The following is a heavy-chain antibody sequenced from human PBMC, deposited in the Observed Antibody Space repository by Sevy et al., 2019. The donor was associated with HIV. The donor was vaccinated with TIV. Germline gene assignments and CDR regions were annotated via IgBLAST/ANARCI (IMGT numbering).Heavy chain of an antibody. CDR1: GYAFTGYY. V-gene: IGHV1-2*06. CDR3: ARAPTDFWTGGMAV. Sequence: ASVKVSCKASGYAFTGYYIHWVRQAPGQGLEWMGRINQISGSTDDSQKFQGRVTMTRDTSISTAYMDVSRLTSDDTAVYYCARAPTDFWTGGMAVWGHGTVVTVSS. J-gene: IGHJ6*02. CDR2: INQISGST. D-gene: IGHD3-3*01.